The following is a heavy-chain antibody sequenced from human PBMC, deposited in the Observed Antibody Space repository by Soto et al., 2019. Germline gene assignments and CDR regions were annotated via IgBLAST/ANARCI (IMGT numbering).Heavy chain of an antibody. Sequence: QVQLQQWGAGLLKPSETLSLTCAVYGGSFSGYYWTWIRQPPGEGLEWIGHISRSGVSNYSPSLMILLPVSVVTSMSQFAVTRSSVSAAVTALYYGAELAVTVTLVDSSSSGMDFWFRGTTVTVSS. D-gene: IGHD2-21*02. J-gene: IGHJ6*02. CDR1: GGSFSGYY. CDR3: AELAVTVTLVDSSSSGMDF. V-gene: IGHV4-34*02. CDR2: ISRSGVS.